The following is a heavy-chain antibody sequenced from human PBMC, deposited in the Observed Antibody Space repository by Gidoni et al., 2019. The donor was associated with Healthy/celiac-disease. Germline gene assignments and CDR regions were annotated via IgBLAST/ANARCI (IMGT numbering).Heavy chain of an antibody. J-gene: IGHJ4*02. Sequence: QVQLQQSGPGLVKPSQTLSLTCAISGDSVTSNSAAWNWIRQFPSRGLEWLGRTYYRSKWYNDYAVSVKRRITINPDTSKNQFSLQLNSVTPEDTAVYYCARVIQGVAGTAHYFDYWGQGTLVTVSS. CDR3: ARVIQGVAGTAHYFDY. CDR2: TYYRSKWYN. D-gene: IGHD6-19*01. CDR1: GDSVTSNSAA. V-gene: IGHV6-1*01.